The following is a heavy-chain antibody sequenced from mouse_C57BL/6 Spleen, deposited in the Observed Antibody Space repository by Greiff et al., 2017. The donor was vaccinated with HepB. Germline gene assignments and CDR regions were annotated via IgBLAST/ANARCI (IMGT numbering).Heavy chain of an antibody. CDR3: VRPHYDYYWFAY. J-gene: IGHJ3*01. V-gene: IGHV10-1*01. Sequence: EVQGVESGGGLVQPKGSLKLSCAASGFSFNTYAMNWVRQAPGKGLEWVARIRSKSNNYATYYADSVKDRFTISRDDSESILYLQMNNLKTEDTAMYYCVRPHYDYYWFAYWGQGTLVTVSA. CDR2: IRSKSNNYAT. CDR1: GFSFNTYA. D-gene: IGHD2-4*01.